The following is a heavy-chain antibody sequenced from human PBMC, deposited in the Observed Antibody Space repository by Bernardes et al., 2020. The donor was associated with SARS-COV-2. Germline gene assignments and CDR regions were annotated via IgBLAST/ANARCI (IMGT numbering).Heavy chain of an antibody. V-gene: IGHV1-2*02. Sequence: ASVKVSCKASGYTFIACVHWVRQAPGQGLEWMGWVCPIDGETNSAQTFQGRVTMTTDTSIKTAYMELRGLRLDDTATYYCARGHPEFDYWGQGTLVTVSS. CDR1: GYTFIAC. CDR2: VCPIDGET. J-gene: IGHJ4*02. CDR3: ARGHPEFDY.